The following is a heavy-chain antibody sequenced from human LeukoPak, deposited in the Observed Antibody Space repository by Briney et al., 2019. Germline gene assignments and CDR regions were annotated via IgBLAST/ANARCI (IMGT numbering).Heavy chain of an antibody. CDR1: GFNISSNY. V-gene: IGHV3-21*01. CDR2: ISSTSAYI. J-gene: IGHJ4*02. D-gene: IGHD6-6*01. Sequence: GGTLRLSCAASGFNISSNYMSWVRQAPGKGLEWVSSISSTSAYIYYADSVKGRFTISRDNSKNTLYLQMNSLRAEDMAVYYCAREGPYRSSSGGFDYWGQGTLVTVSS. CDR3: AREGPYRSSSGGFDY.